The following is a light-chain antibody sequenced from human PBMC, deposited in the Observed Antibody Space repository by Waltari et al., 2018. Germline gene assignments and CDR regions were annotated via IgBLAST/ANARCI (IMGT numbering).Light chain of an antibody. V-gene: IGLV2-8*01. CDR3: SSYAGSNHLV. Sequence: QSALTQPPSASGSPGQSVTLSCTGTSRAVGGDNYVSWYQHHPGKAPTLMVYEVNQRPSGVPDRFSGSKSGNTASLTVSGLQAEDESDYYCSSYAGSNHLVFGGGTKLTVL. J-gene: IGLJ3*02. CDR2: EVN. CDR1: SRAVGGDNY.